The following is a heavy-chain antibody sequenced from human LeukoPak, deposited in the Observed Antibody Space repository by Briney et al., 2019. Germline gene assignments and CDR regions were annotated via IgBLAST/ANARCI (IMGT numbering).Heavy chain of an antibody. CDR1: GFTFSNYS. D-gene: IGHD6-13*01. V-gene: IGHV3-48*01. CDR2: ISRSSTTI. J-gene: IGHJ4*01. CDR3: ANSPYSSSLLDY. Sequence: PGGSLRLSCAASGFTFSNYSMNWARQAPGKGLEWVSYISRSSTTIYYADSVKGRFTISRDNAKKSLYLQMNSLRAEDTAVYYCANSPYSSSLLDYWGHGTLVTVFS.